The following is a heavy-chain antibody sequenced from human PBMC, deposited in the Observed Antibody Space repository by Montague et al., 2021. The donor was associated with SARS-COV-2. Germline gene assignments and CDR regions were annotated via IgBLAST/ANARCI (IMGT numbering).Heavy chain of an antibody. D-gene: IGHD6-19*01. CDR1: GFTFNNYA. CDR2: ISYDGSNK. J-gene: IGHJ4*02. CDR3: VRASLIKARIAVAGTTVY. Sequence: RLSCAASGFTFNNYAMHWVRQAPGKGLEWVAIISYDGSNKYYADSVKGRFAISRDNSKNTLYLQMNSLRAEDTAVYYCVRASLIKARIAVAGTTVYWGQGTLVTISS. V-gene: IGHV3-30*09.